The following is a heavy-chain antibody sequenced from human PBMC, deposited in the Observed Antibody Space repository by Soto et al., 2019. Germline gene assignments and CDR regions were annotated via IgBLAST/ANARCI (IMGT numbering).Heavy chain of an antibody. Sequence: EVQLVESGGGLVKPGGSLRLSCAASGFTFSSYSMNWVRQAPGKGLEWVSSISSSSSYIYYADSVKGRFTFSRDNAKNSLYLQMNSLRAEDTAVYYCARDIDTGTTDYYYYGMNVWGQGTTVTVSS. CDR3: ARDIDTGTTDYYYYGMNV. CDR1: GFTFSSYS. D-gene: IGHD1-1*01. J-gene: IGHJ6*02. CDR2: ISSSSSYI. V-gene: IGHV3-21*06.